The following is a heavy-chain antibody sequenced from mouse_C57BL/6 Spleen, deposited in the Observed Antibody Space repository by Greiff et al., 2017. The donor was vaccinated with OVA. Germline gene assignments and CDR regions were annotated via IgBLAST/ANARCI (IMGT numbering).Heavy chain of an antibody. CDR3: ARHEERGTMVTTKGAWFAY. J-gene: IGHJ3*01. CDR1: GYTFTEYT. Sequence: VQLVESGAELVKPGASVKLSCKASGYTFTEYTIHWVKQRSGQGLEWIGWFYPGSGSIKYNEKFKDKATLTADKSSSTVYMELSRLTSEDSAVYFCARHEERGTMVTTKGAWFAYWGQGTLVTVSA. V-gene: IGHV1-62-2*01. D-gene: IGHD2-2*01. CDR2: FYPGSGSI.